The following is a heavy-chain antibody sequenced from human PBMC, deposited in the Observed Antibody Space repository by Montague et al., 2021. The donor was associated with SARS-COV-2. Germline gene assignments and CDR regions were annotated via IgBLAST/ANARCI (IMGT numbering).Heavy chain of an antibody. CDR1: GGSISSSSYY. CDR2: IYYRGST. D-gene: IGHD6-19*01. V-gene: IGHV4-39*01. CDR3: ATQEDPSGWIPGPFDF. J-gene: IGHJ4*02. Sequence: SETLSPTCTVSGGSISSSSYYWAWIRQPPGKGLEWIGSIYYRGSTYYNPSLRSRVIISVDTSKNQLSLKLSSVTAADTAVYYCATQEDPSGWIPGPFDFWGQGTLLTVSS.